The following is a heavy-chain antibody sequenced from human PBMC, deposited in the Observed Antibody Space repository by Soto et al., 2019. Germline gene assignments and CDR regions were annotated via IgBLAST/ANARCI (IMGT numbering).Heavy chain of an antibody. V-gene: IGHV1-46*03. D-gene: IGHD3-16*01. CDR1: GYSFTSQY. J-gene: IGHJ3*02. CDR2: INPNGGST. CDR3: AKEQGVRPGGGGTEPLDI. Sequence: QVQLVQSGAEVKKPGASVKISCEASGYSFTSQYVHWVRQAPGQGLEWMGIINPNGGSTTYAQKFQGRITLTRDTAPSTVYMELDSLTSGDTAVYYCAKEQGVRPGGGGTEPLDIWGQGTMVTVAS.